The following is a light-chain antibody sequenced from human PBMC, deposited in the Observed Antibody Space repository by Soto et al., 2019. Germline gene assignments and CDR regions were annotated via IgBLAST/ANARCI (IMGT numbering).Light chain of an antibody. Sequence: EIVLTQSPGTLSLSPGEIATLSCRASQSVSSSYLAWYQQKPGQAPRLLIYGASSRATGIADRFSGSGSGTDFTLTISRLEPEDFAVYYCQQYCRSPAWKFGQGTKVEI. J-gene: IGKJ1*01. CDR2: GAS. V-gene: IGKV3-20*01. CDR3: QQYCRSPAWK. CDR1: QSVSSSY.